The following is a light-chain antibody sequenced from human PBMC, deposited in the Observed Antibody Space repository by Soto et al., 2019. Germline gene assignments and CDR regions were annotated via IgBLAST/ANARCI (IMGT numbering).Light chain of an antibody. V-gene: IGLV2-8*01. CDR1: RSDVGGYNY. CDR3: SSYAGKGV. J-gene: IGLJ2*01. CDR2: EVT. Sequence: QSVLTQPPSASGSPGQSVTISCTGTRSDVGGYNYVSWYQQHPGRAPKLMIYEVTKRPSGVPDRFSGSKSGNTASLTVSGLQAEDEADYYCSSYAGKGVFGGGTQLTVL.